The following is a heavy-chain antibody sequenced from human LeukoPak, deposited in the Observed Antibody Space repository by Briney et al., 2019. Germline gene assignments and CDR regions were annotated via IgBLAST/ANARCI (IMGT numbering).Heavy chain of an antibody. D-gene: IGHD2-2*03. Sequence: ASVKVSCKASGYTFTGYYMHWVRQAPGQGLEWMGWINPNSGGTNYAQKFQGRVTMTRDTSISTAYMELSRLRSDDTAVYYCARDLDIVVVPAAIPDYWGQGTLVTVSS. J-gene: IGHJ4*02. V-gene: IGHV1-2*02. CDR1: GYTFTGYY. CDR3: ARDLDIVVVPAAIPDY. CDR2: INPNSGGT.